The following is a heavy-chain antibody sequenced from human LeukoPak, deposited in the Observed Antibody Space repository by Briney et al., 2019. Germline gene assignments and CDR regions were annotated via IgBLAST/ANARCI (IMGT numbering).Heavy chain of an antibody. CDR2: IIPIFGTA. V-gene: IGHV1-69*05. Sequence: ASAKVSCKASGGTFSSYAISWVRQAPGQGLEWMGGIIPIFGTANYAQKFQGRVTITTDESTSTAYMELSSLRSEDTAVYYCAREPYSSSSGDYYYYYMDVWGKGTTVTVSS. D-gene: IGHD6-6*01. CDR1: GGTFSSYA. CDR3: AREPYSSSSGDYYYYYMDV. J-gene: IGHJ6*03.